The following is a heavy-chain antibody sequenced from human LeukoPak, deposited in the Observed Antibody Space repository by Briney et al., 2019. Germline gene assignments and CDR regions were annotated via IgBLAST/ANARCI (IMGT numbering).Heavy chain of an antibody. D-gene: IGHD5-24*01. CDR3: ARGGEMATQLFFYLDY. V-gene: IGHV3-20*04. J-gene: IGHJ4*02. CDR1: GFTFDDCG. CDR2: INGHGGST. Sequence: GGSLKLSCTASGFTFDDCGMSWVRQAPGKGLEWVSGINGHGGSTGYADSVKGRFTITRDNAKNSLLLQMNSLRAEDTAVYYWARGGEMATQLFFYLDYWGQGTLVTVSS.